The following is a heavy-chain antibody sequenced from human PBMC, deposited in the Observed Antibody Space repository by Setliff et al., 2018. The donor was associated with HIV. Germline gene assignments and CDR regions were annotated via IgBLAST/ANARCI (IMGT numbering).Heavy chain of an antibody. CDR3: ARGDYSSPYNWIDP. D-gene: IGHD6-6*01. CDR2: TYYSGST. Sequence: LSLTCTVSGASISSDDYYWSWIRQHPGKGLEWIGYTYYSGSTYYNPSLKSRVTISVDTSKNQFSLKLNSVTAEDTAVYYCARGDYSSPYNWIDPWGQGTLVTVSS. V-gene: IGHV4-31*03. CDR1: GASISSDDYY. J-gene: IGHJ5*02.